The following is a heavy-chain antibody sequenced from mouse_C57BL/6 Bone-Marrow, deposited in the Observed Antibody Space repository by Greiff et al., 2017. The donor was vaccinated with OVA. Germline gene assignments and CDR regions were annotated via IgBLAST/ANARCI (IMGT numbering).Heavy chain of an antibody. CDR3: ARSNWFYAMDY. J-gene: IGHJ4*01. CDR1: GYTFTSYW. D-gene: IGHD4-1*02. CDR2: IDPSDSYT. Sequence: VQLQQPGAELVKPGASVKLSCKASGYTFTSYWMQWVKQRPGQGLEWIGEIDPSDSYTNYNQKFKGKATLTVDKPSSTAYMQLSSLTSEDSAVYYCARSNWFYAMDYWGQGTSVTVSS. V-gene: IGHV1-50*01.